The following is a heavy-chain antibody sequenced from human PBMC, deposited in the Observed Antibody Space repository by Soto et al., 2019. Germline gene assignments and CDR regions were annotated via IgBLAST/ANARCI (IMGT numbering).Heavy chain of an antibody. J-gene: IGHJ4*02. CDR1: GFSLTTSGVG. CDR3: AHRIAAGSFDY. Sequence: SGPTLVKPTQTLTLTCTFSGFSLTTSGVGVGWIRQPPGKALEWLALIYWNDDKRSSPSLKSRLTITKDTSKNQVVLTMTNMDPVDTATYYCAHRIAAGSFDYWGQGTLVTVSS. CDR2: IYWNDDK. D-gene: IGHD6-13*01. V-gene: IGHV2-5*01.